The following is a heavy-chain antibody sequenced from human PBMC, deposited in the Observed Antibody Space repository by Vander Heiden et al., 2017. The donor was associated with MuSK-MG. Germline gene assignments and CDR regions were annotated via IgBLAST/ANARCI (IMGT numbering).Heavy chain of an antibody. V-gene: IGHV4-38-2*02. Sequence: QVQLQESGPGLVKPSETLSLTCTVSGYSISSGYYWGWIRQPSGKGLEWIGSIYHSGSTYYNPSLKSRVTISVDTSKNQFSLKLSSVTAADTAVYYCARVFRGYEDDYWGQGTLVTVSS. J-gene: IGHJ4*02. CDR3: ARVFRGYEDDY. D-gene: IGHD5-12*01. CDR2: IYHSGST. CDR1: GYSISSGYY.